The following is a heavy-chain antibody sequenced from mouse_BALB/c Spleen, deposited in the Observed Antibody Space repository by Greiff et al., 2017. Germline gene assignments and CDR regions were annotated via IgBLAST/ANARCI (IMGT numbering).Heavy chain of an antibody. CDR1: GYTFTDYW. D-gene: IGHD3-1*01. CDR3: ARDSGDY. J-gene: IGHJ2*01. Sequence: VQLQQSGAELVMPGASVKMSCKASGYTFTDYWMHWVKQRPGQGLEWIGAIDTSDSYTSYNQKFKGKATLTVDESSSTAYMQLSSLTSEDSAVYYCARDSGDYWGQGTTLTVSS. V-gene: IGHV1-69*01. CDR2: IDTSDSYT.